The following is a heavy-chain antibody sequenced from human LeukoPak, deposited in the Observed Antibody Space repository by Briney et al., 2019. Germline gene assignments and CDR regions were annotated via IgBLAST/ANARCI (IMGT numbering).Heavy chain of an antibody. CDR2: ISGSGGST. CDR3: ALPDPIGPAAKGGYFDY. J-gene: IGHJ4*02. Sequence: PGGSLRLSCAASGFTFSSYSMNWVRQAPGKGLEWVSAISGSGGSTYYADSVKGRFTISRDNSKNTLYLQMNSLRAEDTAVYYCALPDPIGPAAKGGYFDYWGQGTLVTVSS. CDR1: GFTFSSYS. V-gene: IGHV3-23*01. D-gene: IGHD2-2*01.